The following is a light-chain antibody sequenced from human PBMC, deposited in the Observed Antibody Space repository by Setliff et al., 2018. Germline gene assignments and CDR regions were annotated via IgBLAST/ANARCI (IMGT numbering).Light chain of an antibody. CDR2: EVS. Sequence: QSVLTQPPSASGSPGQSVTISCTGTNSDVGGYSYVSWYQQHPGKAPKLMIYEVSKRPSGVPDRFSGSKSGNTASLTVSGLQAEDEADYYCQSYDSSLSEIFGTGTKVTVL. V-gene: IGLV2-8*01. CDR3: QSYDSSLSEI. J-gene: IGLJ1*01. CDR1: NSDVGGYSY.